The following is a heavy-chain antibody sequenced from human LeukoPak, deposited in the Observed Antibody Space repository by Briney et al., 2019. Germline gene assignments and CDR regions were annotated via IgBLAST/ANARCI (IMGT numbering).Heavy chain of an antibody. CDR2: IYYSGGT. CDR1: GGSISSYY. V-gene: IGHV4-59*08. D-gene: IGHD6-19*01. CDR3: ASRSSGLAVAGPVFDY. Sequence: PSETLSLTCTVSGGSISSYYWSWIRQPPGKGLEWIGYIYYSGGTYYNPSLKSRVTISVDTSKNQISLKLSSVTAADTAVYYCASRSSGLAVAGPVFDYWGQGTLVTVSS. J-gene: IGHJ4*02.